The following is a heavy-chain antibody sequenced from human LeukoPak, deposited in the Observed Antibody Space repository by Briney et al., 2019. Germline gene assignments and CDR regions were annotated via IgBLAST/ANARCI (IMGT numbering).Heavy chain of an antibody. Sequence: GGSLRLSCAASGFTFSSYAMHWVRQAPGKGLEWVAVISYDGSNKYYADSVKGRFTISRDNARNSLYLQMNNLRVEDTAIYYCARDYTGGWNDYWGKGTQVTVSS. V-gene: IGHV3-30*04. D-gene: IGHD7-27*01. CDR3: ARDYTGGWNDY. J-gene: IGHJ4*02. CDR1: GFTFSSYA. CDR2: ISYDGSNK.